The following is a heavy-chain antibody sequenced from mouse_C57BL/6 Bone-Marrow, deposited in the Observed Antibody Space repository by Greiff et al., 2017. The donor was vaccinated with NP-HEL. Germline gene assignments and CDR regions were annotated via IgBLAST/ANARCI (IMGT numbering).Heavy chain of an antibody. J-gene: IGHJ4*01. D-gene: IGHD2-1*01. CDR1: GFNIKDDY. V-gene: IGHV14-4*01. CDR3: TSGNYDAMDY. Sequence: VQLQQSGAELVRPGASVKLSCTASGFNIKDDYMHWVKQRPEQGLEWIGWIDPANGDTEYASKFQGKATITADTSSNTAYLQLSSLTSEDTAVYYCTSGNYDAMDYWGQGTSVTVSS. CDR2: IDPANGDT.